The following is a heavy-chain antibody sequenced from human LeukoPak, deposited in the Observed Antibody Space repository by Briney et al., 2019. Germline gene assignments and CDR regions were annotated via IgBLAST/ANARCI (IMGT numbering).Heavy chain of an antibody. V-gene: IGHV1-18*01. CDR1: GYTFTSYG. CDR3: ARGTDYCSGGSCYWFDY. Sequence: ASVKVSCKASGYTFTSYGISWVRQAPGQGLEWMGWISAYNGNTNYAQKLQGRVTTTTDTSTSTAYMELRSLRSDDTAVYYCARGTDYCSGGSCYWFDYWGQGTLVTVSS. J-gene: IGHJ4*02. CDR2: ISAYNGNT. D-gene: IGHD2-15*01.